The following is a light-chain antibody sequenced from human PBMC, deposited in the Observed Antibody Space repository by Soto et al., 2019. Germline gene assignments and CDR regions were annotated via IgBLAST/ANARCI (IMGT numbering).Light chain of an antibody. CDR3: CSSAGSYTSV. J-gene: IGLJ3*02. CDR1: SNDVGGYNY. CDR2: DVS. V-gene: IGLV2-11*01. Sequence: QSALTQPRSVSGSPGQSVTFSCTGTSNDVGGYNYVSWYQQHPGKAPKLLIYDVSKRPSGVPDRFSGSKSGNTASLTISGLQAEDEAEYYCCSSAGSYTSVFGGGTKLTVL.